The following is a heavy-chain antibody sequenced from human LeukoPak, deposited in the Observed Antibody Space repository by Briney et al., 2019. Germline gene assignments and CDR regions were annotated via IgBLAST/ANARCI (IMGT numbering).Heavy chain of an antibody. CDR2: LSAYNGNT. CDR1: GYTFTSYG. D-gene: IGHD3-10*01. J-gene: IGHJ6*02. CDR3: ARDRMVRGVIGNYYYYYGMDV. V-gene: IGHV1-18*01. Sequence: ASVQVSCQASGYTFTSYGIRWVRQAPGQGLEWMGWLSAYNGNTNYAQKRQGRVTMTTDTSTSTAYMELRSLRSDDTAVYYCARDRMVRGVIGNYYYYYGMDVWGQGTTVTVSS.